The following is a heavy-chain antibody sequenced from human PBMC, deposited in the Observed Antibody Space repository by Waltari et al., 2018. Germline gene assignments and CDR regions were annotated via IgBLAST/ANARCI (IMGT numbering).Heavy chain of an antibody. CDR3: ARWGDNVSGRIRAFDV. Sequence: QVQLQESGPGLVKPAETLSLTCSVSGASISSSAWNWIRQPPGRGLEWVGYISDSGKTNNNPAIKSRVTISGDRSKNQVSLRLKSVTAADTAVYFCARWGDNVSGRIRAFDVWGQGTVVTVSS. J-gene: IGHJ3*01. V-gene: IGHV4-59*08. D-gene: IGHD3-10*01. CDR1: GASISSSA. CDR2: ISDSGKT.